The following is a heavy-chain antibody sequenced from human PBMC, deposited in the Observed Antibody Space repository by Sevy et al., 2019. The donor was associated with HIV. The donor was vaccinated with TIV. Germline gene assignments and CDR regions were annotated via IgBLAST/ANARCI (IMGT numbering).Heavy chain of an antibody. CDR2: INTNNGNA. V-gene: IGHV1-18*01. CDR1: GYTFTSNG. D-gene: IGHD2-15*01. CDR3: ARDRGYCSGGSCYIQQ. Sequence: ASVKVSCRASGYTFTSNGIAWVRQAPGQGLEWMGWINTNNGNANNAQKYQGRVTMTTDTSTSIGYMELRSLRSDDTAMYYCARDRGYCSGGSCYIQQWGQGTLVTVSS. J-gene: IGHJ1*01.